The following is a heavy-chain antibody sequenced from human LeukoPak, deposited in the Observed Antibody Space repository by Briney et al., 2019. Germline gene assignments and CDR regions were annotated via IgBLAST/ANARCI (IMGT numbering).Heavy chain of an antibody. CDR1: GFTFSSYW. J-gene: IGHJ4*02. D-gene: IGHD6-13*01. CDR2: IMQDGSEK. Sequence: GGSLRLSCAVSGFTFSSYWMSWVRQAPGKGLEWVANIMQDGSEKYYVDSVKGRFTISRDNAKNSLYLQMNSLRAEDTAVYYCARDLRVLSLIAAAPLDYWGQGTLVTVSS. V-gene: IGHV3-7*01. CDR3: ARDLRVLSLIAAAPLDY.